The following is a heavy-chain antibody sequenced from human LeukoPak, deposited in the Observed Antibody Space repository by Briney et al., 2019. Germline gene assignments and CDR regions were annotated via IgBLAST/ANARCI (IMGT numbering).Heavy chain of an antibody. D-gene: IGHD2-2*01. V-gene: IGHV4-59*08. Sequence: SETLSLTCTVSGDSISSHYWSWIRQSPGKQLEYIGYISYRGTTNYNPSLKSRATMSVGTSNNQFSLRLTSVTAADTAVYYCARLSKDIVVVAAAVAYYFDYWGQGALVTVSS. CDR1: GDSISSHY. J-gene: IGHJ4*02. CDR2: ISYRGTT. CDR3: ARLSKDIVVVAAAVAYYFDY.